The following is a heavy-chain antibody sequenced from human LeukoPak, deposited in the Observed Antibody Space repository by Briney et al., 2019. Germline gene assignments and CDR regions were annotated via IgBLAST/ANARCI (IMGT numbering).Heavy chain of an antibody. D-gene: IGHD2-15*01. Sequence: GGPLRLSCAASGCIFRNYAMSCVREAPGKGLEWVSAISDSGGNTYYADSVKGRFTISRDSSENTLYLQMNSLRVEDTAIYYCAKPSGGNYWGQGTLVPVSP. V-gene: IGHV3-23*01. CDR2: ISDSGGNT. CDR1: GCIFRNYA. CDR3: AKPSGGNY. J-gene: IGHJ4*02.